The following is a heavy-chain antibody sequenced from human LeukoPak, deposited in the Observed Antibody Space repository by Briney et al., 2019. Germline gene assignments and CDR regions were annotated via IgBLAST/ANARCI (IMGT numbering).Heavy chain of an antibody. V-gene: IGHV3-20*04. CDR1: GFRFDDHG. CDR3: AGGDRNGWYFDY. J-gene: IGHJ4*02. D-gene: IGHD6-19*01. Sequence: GGSLRLSCEASGFRFDDHGMSWVRQAPGKGLWWVSGINWNGASTGYGDSVKGRFTISRDNAKNSLYLQMNSLRAEDTALYYCAGGDRNGWYFDYWGQGVLVTVSS. CDR2: INWNGAST.